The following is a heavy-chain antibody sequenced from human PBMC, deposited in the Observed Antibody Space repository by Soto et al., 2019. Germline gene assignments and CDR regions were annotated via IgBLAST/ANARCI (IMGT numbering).Heavy chain of an antibody. CDR2: INPDGSAK. V-gene: IGHV3-7*01. CDR1: GFTFSDQW. J-gene: IGHJ4*02. Sequence: VASGGGVVQPGGSLRLSCAASGFTFSDQWMSWVRQAPGKGLEWVANINPDGSAKSHVDSVEGRFTISRDNAKNSLYLQLNTLRVDDTAVYYCARGPFWGQGTLVTVSS. D-gene: IGHD3-3*02. CDR3: ARGPF.